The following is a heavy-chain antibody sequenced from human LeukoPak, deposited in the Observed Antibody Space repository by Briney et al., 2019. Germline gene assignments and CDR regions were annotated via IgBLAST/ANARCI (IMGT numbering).Heavy chain of an antibody. CDR1: GFAFSRYA. V-gene: IGHV3-23*01. J-gene: IGHJ5*02. D-gene: IGHD6-19*01. CDR3: AKDKGIAVANNWFDP. CDR2: ISGSGGST. Sequence: GGSLRLSCAASGFAFSRYAMSWFRQPPGRGLEWVSAISGSGGSTYYADSVKGRFTISRDNSKNTLYLQMNSLRAEDTAVYYCAKDKGIAVANNWFDPWGQGTLVTVSS.